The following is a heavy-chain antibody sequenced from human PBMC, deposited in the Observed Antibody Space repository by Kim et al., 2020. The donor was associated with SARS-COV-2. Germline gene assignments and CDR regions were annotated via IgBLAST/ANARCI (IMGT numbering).Heavy chain of an antibody. CDR2: INHSGST. CDR3: ARGPGGRHYY. D-gene: IGHD1-26*01. CDR1: GGSFSGYY. Sequence: SETLSLTCAVYGGSFSGYYWSWIRQPPGKGLEWIGEINHSGSTNYNPSLKSRVTISVDTSKNQFSLKLSSVTAADTAVYYCARGPGGRHYYWGQGTLVTVSS. V-gene: IGHV4-34*01. J-gene: IGHJ4*02.